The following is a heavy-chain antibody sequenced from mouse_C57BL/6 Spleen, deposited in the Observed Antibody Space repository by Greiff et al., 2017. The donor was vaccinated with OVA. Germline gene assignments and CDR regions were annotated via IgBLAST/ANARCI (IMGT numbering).Heavy chain of an antibody. CDR1: GFTFSDYY. V-gene: IGHV5-16*01. J-gene: IGHJ1*03. D-gene: IGHD4-1*01. CDR3: ARENWDWYFDV. CDR2: INYDGSST. Sequence: EVKLMESAGGLVQPGSSMKLSCTASGFTFSDYYMAWVRQVPEKGLEWVANINYDGSSTYYLDSLKSRFIISRDNAKNILYLQMSSLKSEDTATYYCARENWDWYFDVWGTGTTVTVSS.